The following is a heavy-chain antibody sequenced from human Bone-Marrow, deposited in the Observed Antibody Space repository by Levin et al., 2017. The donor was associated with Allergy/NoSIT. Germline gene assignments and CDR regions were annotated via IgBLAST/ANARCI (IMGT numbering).Heavy chain of an antibody. V-gene: IGHV6-1*01. CDR1: GDSVSSNSAA. D-gene: IGHD3-22*01. J-gene: IGHJ5*02. CDR2: TYYRSKWYN. CDR3: AREYYDSSGYNGAAYNWFDP. Sequence: SETLSLTCAISGDSVSSNSAAWNWIRQSPSRGLEWLGRTYYRSKWYNDYAVSVKSRITINPDTSKNQFSLQLNSVTPEDTAVYYCAREYYDSSGYNGAAYNWFDPWGQGTMVTVSS.